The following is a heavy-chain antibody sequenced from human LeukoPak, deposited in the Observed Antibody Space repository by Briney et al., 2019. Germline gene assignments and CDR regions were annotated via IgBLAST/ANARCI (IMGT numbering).Heavy chain of an antibody. CDR3: ATVSYYYDSSGPLGDY. V-gene: IGHV1-2*06. CDR2: INPNSGGT. Sequence: ASVKVSCKASGYTFTGYYMHWVRQAPGQGLEWMGRINPNSGGTNYAQKFQGRVTMTRDTSISTAYMELSSLRSEDTAVYYCATVSYYYDSSGPLGDYWGQGTLVTVSS. J-gene: IGHJ4*02. CDR1: GYTFTGYY. D-gene: IGHD3-22*01.